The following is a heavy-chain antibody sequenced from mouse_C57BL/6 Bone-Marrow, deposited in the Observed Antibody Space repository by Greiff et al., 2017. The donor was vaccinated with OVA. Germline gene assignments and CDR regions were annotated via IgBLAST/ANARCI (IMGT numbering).Heavy chain of an antibody. Sequence: VQLQQSGAELVRPGTSVTVSCKASGYAFTNYLIEWVKQRPGQGLEWIGVINPGSGGTNYNEKFKGKATLTADKSSSTAYMQLSSLTSEDSAVYFCARRPTGAMDYWGQGTSVTVSS. CDR1: GYAFTNYL. CDR3: ARRPTGAMDY. J-gene: IGHJ4*01. D-gene: IGHD1-1*01. V-gene: IGHV1-54*01. CDR2: INPGSGGT.